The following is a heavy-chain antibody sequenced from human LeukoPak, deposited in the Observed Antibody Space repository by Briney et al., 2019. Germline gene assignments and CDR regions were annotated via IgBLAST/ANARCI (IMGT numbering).Heavy chain of an antibody. CDR2: IYYSGST. CDR3: ARDGYAGFDY. CDR1: GGSISSSSYY. J-gene: IGHJ4*02. V-gene: IGHV4-39*07. Sequence: SEALSLTCTVSGGSISSSSYYWGWIRQPPGKGLEWIGSIYYSGSTYYNPSLKSRVTISVDTSKNQFSLKLSSVTAADTAVYYCARDGYAGFDYWGQGTLVTVSS. D-gene: IGHD5-18*01.